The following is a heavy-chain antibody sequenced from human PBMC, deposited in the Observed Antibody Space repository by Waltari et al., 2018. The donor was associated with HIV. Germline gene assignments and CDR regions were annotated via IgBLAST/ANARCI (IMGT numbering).Heavy chain of an antibody. CDR3: ARQMTFYDAFDV. Sequence: QVQMVQSGAEVKKHRASVKAHCQTSGFSLTAYYIPWVRQAPGQGLEWMGWIYSNTGDTNYGLQFEGRVTMTRDTSMRTAYMELRTLRSDDTALYYCARQMTFYDAFDVWGQGTVVTVSS. CDR1: GFSLTAYY. CDR2: IYSNTGDT. V-gene: IGHV1-2*02. J-gene: IGHJ3*01.